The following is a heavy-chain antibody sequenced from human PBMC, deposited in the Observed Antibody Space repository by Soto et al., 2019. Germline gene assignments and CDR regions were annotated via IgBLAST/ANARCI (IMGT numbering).Heavy chain of an antibody. D-gene: IGHD6-13*01. V-gene: IGHV3-33*01. J-gene: IGHJ4*02. CDR1: GFTFSSYG. Sequence: GGSLRLSCAASGFTFSSYGMHWVRQAPGKGLEWVAVIWYDGSNKYYADSVKGRFTISRDNYKNTLYLQMNSLRAEDTAVYYCARDEGLYSSSYSDYWGQGTLVTVSS. CDR2: IWYDGSNK. CDR3: ARDEGLYSSSYSDY.